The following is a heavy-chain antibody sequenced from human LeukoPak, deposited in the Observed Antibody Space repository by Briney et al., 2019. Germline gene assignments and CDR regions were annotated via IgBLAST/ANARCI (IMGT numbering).Heavy chain of an antibody. V-gene: IGHV1-2*02. J-gene: IGHJ4*02. CDR3: ARHADSSGYCGY. Sequence: ASVKVSCKASGYTVTGYYMHWVRQAPGQGLEWMGWINHNSGGTNYAQKFQGRVTMTRDTSISTAYMELSRLRSDDTAVYYCARHADSSGYCGYWGQGTLVTVSS. D-gene: IGHD3-22*01. CDR2: INHNSGGT. CDR1: GYTVTGYY.